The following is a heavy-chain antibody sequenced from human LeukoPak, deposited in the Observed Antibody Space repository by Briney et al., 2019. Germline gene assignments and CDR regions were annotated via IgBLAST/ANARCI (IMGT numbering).Heavy chain of an antibody. CDR1: GYTFPYYW. CDR2: IYPDGSDT. D-gene: IGHD6-13*01. Sequence: GESLKISCKGSGYTFPYYWIAWVRQMPGKGLEWMGIIYPDGSDTRYSPSFQGLVTISADKSITTAYLQWSSLKASDTAMYYCARLRSSSWYTVDYWGQGTLVTVSS. CDR3: ARLRSSSWYTVDY. J-gene: IGHJ4*02. V-gene: IGHV5-51*01.